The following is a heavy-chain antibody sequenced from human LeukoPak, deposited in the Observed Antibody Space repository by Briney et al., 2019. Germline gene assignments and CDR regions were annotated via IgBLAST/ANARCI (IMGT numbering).Heavy chain of an antibody. V-gene: IGHV3-49*04. CDR1: GFTFGDYA. CDR2: IRSKAYGGTT. J-gene: IGHJ4*02. CDR3: TRGWGVRGDRFDY. D-gene: IGHD3-10*01. Sequence: SLTLSCTASGFTFGDYAMSWVRQAPGTGLEWVGFIRSKAYGGTTEYAASVKGRFTISRDDSKSIAYLQMNGLKTEDTAVYYCTRGWGVRGDRFDYWGQGTLVTVSS.